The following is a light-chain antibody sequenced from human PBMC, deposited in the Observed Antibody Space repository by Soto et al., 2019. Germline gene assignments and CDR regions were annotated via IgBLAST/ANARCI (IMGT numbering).Light chain of an antibody. CDR2: DAS. Sequence: EIVLTQSPATLSLPPGERATLSCRASQSVSSYLAWYQQKPGQAPRLLIYDASNSATGIPARFSGSGSGTDFTLTISSLEPEDFAVYYCQQRSNWPPTFGGGTKVDIK. J-gene: IGKJ4*01. CDR3: QQRSNWPPT. CDR1: QSVSSY. V-gene: IGKV3-11*01.